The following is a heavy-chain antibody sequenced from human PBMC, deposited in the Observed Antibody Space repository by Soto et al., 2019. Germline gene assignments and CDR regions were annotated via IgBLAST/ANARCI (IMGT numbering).Heavy chain of an antibody. J-gene: IGHJ4*02. CDR3: PSSMRQWLDSFDY. CDR2: ISSSSSYT. Sequence: GGSLRLSCAASGFTLSDYYMSWIRQAPGKGLGWVSYISSSSSYTNYADSVKGRSTISRHNPKHSLYLQMNSLLAEHTAVIDCPSSMRQWLDSFDYWGQGTLVTVYS. D-gene: IGHD6-19*01. CDR1: GFTLSDYY. V-gene: IGHV3-11*06.